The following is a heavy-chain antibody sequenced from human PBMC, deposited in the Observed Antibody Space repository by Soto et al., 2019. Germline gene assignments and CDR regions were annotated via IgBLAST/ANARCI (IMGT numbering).Heavy chain of an antibody. CDR2: ISAYNGNT. J-gene: IGHJ6*02. D-gene: IGHD2-21*01. Sequence: VQLVQTGAEVKKPGASVKVSCKASGYTFTSYGISWVRQAPGQGLAWMGWISAYNGNTKYAQKLQGEVTMTTGTSPRTAYLGMRSLPYDDPAVYYCARGVVAYYYFGMDVWGQGSTVPV. CDR3: ARGVVAYYYFGMDV. CDR1: GYTFTSYG. V-gene: IGHV1-18*01.